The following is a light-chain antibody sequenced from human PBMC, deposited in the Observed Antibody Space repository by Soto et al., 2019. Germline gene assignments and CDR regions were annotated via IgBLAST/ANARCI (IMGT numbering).Light chain of an antibody. CDR3: STYTSSRTR. Sequence: QSALTQPASVSGSPGQSITISCTGTSSDIGGYIYVSWYQHHPGKAPKLLIYDVSNRPSGVSNRFSGSKSGNTASLTISGLQVEDEAHYFCSTYTSSRTRFGGGTKLTVL. CDR1: SSDIGGYIY. J-gene: IGLJ2*01. V-gene: IGLV2-14*03. CDR2: DVS.